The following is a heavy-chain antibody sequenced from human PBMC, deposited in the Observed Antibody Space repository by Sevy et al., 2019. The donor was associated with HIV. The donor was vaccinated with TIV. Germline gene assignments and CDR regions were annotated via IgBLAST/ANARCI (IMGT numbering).Heavy chain of an antibody. V-gene: IGHV3-15*01. CDR2: IKSKTDGGTT. D-gene: IGHD3-9*01. J-gene: IGHJ3*02. CDR3: TTDHSRYGEDAFDM. Sequence: GGCLRLSCAASGFTFSNVWMSWVRQAPGKGLEWVGRIKSKTDGGTTDYAAPVKGRFSISRDDSKNTLYLEMNSLKTEHTAVYYCTTDHSRYGEDAFDMWGQGTLVTVSS. CDR1: GFTFSNVW.